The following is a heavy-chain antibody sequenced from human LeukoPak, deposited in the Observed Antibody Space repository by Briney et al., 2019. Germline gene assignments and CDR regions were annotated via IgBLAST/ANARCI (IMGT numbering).Heavy chain of an antibody. CDR2: ISYDGSNK. J-gene: IGHJ4*02. CDR3: AKKNASYYDSSGYYLDY. V-gene: IGHV3-30*18. Sequence: GGSLRLSCAASGFTFSSYGMHWVRQAPGKGLEWVAVISYDGSNKYYADSVKGRFTISRGNSKNTLYLQMNSLRAEDTAVYYCAKKNASYYDSSGYYLDYWGQGTLVTVSS. CDR1: GFTFSSYG. D-gene: IGHD3-22*01.